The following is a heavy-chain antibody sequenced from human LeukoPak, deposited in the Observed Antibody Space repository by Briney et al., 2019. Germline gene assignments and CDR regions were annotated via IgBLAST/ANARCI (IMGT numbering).Heavy chain of an antibody. D-gene: IGHD1-14*01. CDR1: GGSISSYY. Sequence: SETLSLTCTVSGGSISSYYWNWLRQPPGKGLEWIGYIYYSGTTNYNPSLKGRVTISVDTSKNQFSLRLSSVTAADTAVYYCASTTMRLNAFDIWGQGTMVTVSS. J-gene: IGHJ3*02. CDR2: IYYSGTT. V-gene: IGHV4-59*08. CDR3: ASTTMRLNAFDI.